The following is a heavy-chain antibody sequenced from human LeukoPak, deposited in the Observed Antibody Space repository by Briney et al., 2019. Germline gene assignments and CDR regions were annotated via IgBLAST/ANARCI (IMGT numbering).Heavy chain of an antibody. V-gene: IGHV4-59*10. D-gene: IGHD6-19*01. J-gene: IGHJ4*02. Sequence: SETLSLTCAVYGGSFSGYYWSWIRQPAGKGLEWIGRIYSSGTTNSSPSLKSRVTMSVDTSKNQFSLNLSSVTAADTAVYFCARGSAGWYSIDYWGQGILVTVSS. CDR1: GGSFSGYY. CDR2: IYSSGTT. CDR3: ARGSAGWYSIDY.